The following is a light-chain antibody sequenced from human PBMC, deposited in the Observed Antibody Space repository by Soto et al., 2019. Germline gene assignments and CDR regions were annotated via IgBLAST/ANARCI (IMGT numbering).Light chain of an antibody. Sequence: EIVMTQSPATLSVSPGERATLSCRASQSISANLAWYQQKPGQAPRLLIYGASTRATGIPARFSGSGSGTEFILTISSLQSEDFAVYYCQQYNSWFRTFGQGTKV. CDR1: QSISAN. V-gene: IGKV3-15*01. CDR2: GAS. CDR3: QQYNSWFRT. J-gene: IGKJ1*01.